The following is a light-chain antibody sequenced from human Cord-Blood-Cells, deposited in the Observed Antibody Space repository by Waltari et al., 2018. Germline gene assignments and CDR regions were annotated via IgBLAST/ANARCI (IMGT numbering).Light chain of an antibody. J-gene: IGLJ3*02. Sequence: QSALTQPASVSGSPGQSITISCTGTSSDVGSYNLVSWYQQHPGKAHKLMIYEGSKRPSGVSNRFSGSNSGNTASLTISGLQAEDEADYYCCSYAGSSTVFGGGTKLTVL. V-gene: IGLV2-23*01. CDR3: CSYAGSSTV. CDR1: SSDVGSYNL. CDR2: EGS.